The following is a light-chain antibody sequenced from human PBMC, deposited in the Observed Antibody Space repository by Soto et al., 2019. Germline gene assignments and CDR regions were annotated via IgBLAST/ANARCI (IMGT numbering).Light chain of an antibody. V-gene: IGKV1-33*01. Sequence: DIQMTQSPSSLSAPVGDRVTITCQASQDISNYLNWYQQKPGKAPKLLIYDASNLETGVPSRFSGSGSGTDFTFTISSLQPEDIATYYCQQYDNLPLTFGGGTKLDIK. CDR3: QQYDNLPLT. CDR1: QDISNY. CDR2: DAS. J-gene: IGKJ4*01.